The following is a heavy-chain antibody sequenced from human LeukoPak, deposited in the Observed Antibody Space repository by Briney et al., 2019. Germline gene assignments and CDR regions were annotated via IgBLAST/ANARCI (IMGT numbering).Heavy chain of an antibody. D-gene: IGHD4-17*01. CDR1: GFTFSSYS. Sequence: GGSLRLSCAASGFTFSSYSMNWVRQAPGKGLEWVGFIRSKAYGGTTEYAASVKGRFTISRDDSKSIAYLQMNSLKTEDTAVYYCTREDGDLPDAFDIWGQGTMVTVSS. CDR2: IRSKAYGGTT. J-gene: IGHJ3*02. V-gene: IGHV3-49*04. CDR3: TREDGDLPDAFDI.